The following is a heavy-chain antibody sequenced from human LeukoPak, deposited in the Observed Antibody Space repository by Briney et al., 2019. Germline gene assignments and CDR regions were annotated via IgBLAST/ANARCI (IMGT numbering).Heavy chain of an antibody. V-gene: IGHV1-8*01. Sequence: GASVKVSCKPSGYTFSSYDINWVRQAPGQGLEWMGWMDPNSGNTGYAQRFQGRITMARDTSISTAYMELSSLRSDDTAVYYCAKELIITATGTVGFDFWGQGTMVTVSS. D-gene: IGHD1-1*01. CDR1: GYTFSSYD. CDR2: MDPNSGNT. CDR3: AKELIITATGTVGFDF. J-gene: IGHJ3*01.